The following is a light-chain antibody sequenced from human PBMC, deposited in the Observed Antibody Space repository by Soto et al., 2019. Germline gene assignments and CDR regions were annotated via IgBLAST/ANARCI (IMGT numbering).Light chain of an antibody. V-gene: IGKV3-15*01. CDR2: GAS. J-gene: IGKJ1*01. CDR1: QSVSSN. Sequence: EIVMTQSPATLSVSPGERATLSCRASQSVSSNLAWYQQKPGQAPRLLIYGASTRATGIPARFSGSGSGTEFTLIISSLQSEDSAVYYCQQYNNWPPVTFGQGTKVDIK. CDR3: QQYNNWPPVT.